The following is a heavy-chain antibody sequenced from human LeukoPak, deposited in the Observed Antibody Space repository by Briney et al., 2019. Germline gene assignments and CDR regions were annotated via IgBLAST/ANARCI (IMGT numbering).Heavy chain of an antibody. CDR3: VKSKSGTYGWFDP. CDR1: GGSISTFY. J-gene: IGHJ5*02. CDR2: IYYSGTT. V-gene: IGHV4-59*01. D-gene: IGHD4-17*01. Sequence: SETLSLTCTVSGGSISTFYWSWIRQRPGKGLEWIGYIYYSGTTNYNPSLKSRVTISVDTSKNQFSLKVNSVTAADTAVYYCVKSKSGTYGWFDPWGQGTLVTVSS.